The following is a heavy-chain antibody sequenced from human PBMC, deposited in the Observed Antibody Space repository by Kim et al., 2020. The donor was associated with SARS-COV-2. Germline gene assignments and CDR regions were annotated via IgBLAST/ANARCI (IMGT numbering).Heavy chain of an antibody. Sequence: ASVKVSCKASGYTFTTYPMHWVRQAPGQRLEWMGWINAGNGDTKYSQKFQGRVTITRDTSASTAYMELSSLRSEDTAVYYCARDWVDYGSGSYSEFDYWGQGALITVSS. CDR3: ARDWVDYGSGSYSEFDY. CDR1: GYTFTTYP. J-gene: IGHJ4*02. V-gene: IGHV1-3*01. CDR2: INAGNGDT. D-gene: IGHD3-10*01.